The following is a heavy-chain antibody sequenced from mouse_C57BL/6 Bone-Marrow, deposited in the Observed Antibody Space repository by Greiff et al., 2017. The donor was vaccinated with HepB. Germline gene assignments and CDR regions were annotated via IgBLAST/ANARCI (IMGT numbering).Heavy chain of an antibody. J-gene: IGHJ1*03. CDR1: GFSFNTYA. Sequence: EVQLQESGGGLVQPKGSLKLSCAASGFSFNTYAMNWVRQAPGKGLEWVARIRSKSNNYATYYADSVKDRFTISRDDSESMLYLQMNNLKTEDTAMYYCVRQGYGSSYGGYFDVWGTGTTVTVSS. CDR2: IRSKSNNYAT. V-gene: IGHV10-1*01. D-gene: IGHD1-1*01. CDR3: VRQGYGSSYGGYFDV.